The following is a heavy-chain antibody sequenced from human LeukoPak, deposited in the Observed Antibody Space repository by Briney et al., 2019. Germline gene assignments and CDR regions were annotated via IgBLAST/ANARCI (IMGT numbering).Heavy chain of an antibody. CDR1: GFTFSDYW. CDR3: ATCVAVPGLPDS. D-gene: IGHD6-19*01. CDR2: INSDDSST. V-gene: IGHV3-74*01. Sequence: GGSLRLSCAASGFTFSDYWMYWVRQGPGKGLVWVSRINSDDSSTSYADSVQGRFIISRDNAKNTLYLQMNNLRAEDTAVYYCATCVAVPGLPDSWGQGTLVHVSS. J-gene: IGHJ4*02.